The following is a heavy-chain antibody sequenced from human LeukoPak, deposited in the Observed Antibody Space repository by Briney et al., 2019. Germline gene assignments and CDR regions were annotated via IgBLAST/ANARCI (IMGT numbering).Heavy chain of an antibody. CDR3: VKDRLYCSSSTCYYYYGMDV. CDR2: ISGDGGRT. J-gene: IGHJ6*02. CDR1: GFSFDDYA. V-gene: IGHV3-43*02. D-gene: IGHD2-2*01. Sequence: PGGSLRLSCAASGFSFDDYAMHWVRQAAGKGLEWVSLISGDGGRTYYVDSVKGRFTISRDNSKNSLNLQMNSLTTEDTALYYCVKDRLYCSSSTCYYYYGMDVWGQGTTVTVSS.